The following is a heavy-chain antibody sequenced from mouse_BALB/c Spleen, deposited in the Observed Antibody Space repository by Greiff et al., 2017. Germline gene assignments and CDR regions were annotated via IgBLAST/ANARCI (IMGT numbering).Heavy chain of an antibody. CDR1: GYTFTDYW. J-gene: IGHJ2*01. CDR3: ARERGHRDFDY. Sequence: QGQLKQPGAELVMPGASVKMSCKASGYTFTDYWMHWVKQRPGQGLEWIGAIDTSDSYTSYNQKFKGKATLTVDESSSTAYMQLSSLTSEDSAVYYCARERGHRDFDYWGQGTTLTVSS. D-gene: IGHD3-3*01. CDR2: IDTSDSYT. V-gene: IGHV1-69*01.